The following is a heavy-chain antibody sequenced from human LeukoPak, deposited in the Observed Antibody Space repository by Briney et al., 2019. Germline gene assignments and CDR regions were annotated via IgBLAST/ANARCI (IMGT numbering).Heavy chain of an antibody. CDR2: VYYTGST. Sequence: SETLSLTCTVSGGSISGYYWSWVRQPPGKGLEWIGFVYYTGSTNYSPSLKSRVTISVDTSKNQFSLKLRSVTAADTAVYYCARTTEGGYSYGYFYYYYMDVWGKGTTVTISS. J-gene: IGHJ6*03. CDR3: ARTTEGGYSYGYFYYYYMDV. D-gene: IGHD5-18*01. CDR1: GGSISGYY. V-gene: IGHV4-59*01.